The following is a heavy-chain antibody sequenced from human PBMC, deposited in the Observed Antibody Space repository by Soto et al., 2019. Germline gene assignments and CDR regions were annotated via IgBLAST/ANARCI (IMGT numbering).Heavy chain of an antibody. CDR1: AYTFTNYG. J-gene: IGHJ3*02. Sequence: QVQLVQSGAEVKKAGASVKVSCKASAYTFTNYGISWVRQAPGQGLEWMGWISGYNGNTNYAQKLQGRVTMTTETSASTAYMELRSLRSDDTAVYYCAVLGGVVVMSTAAFDIWGQGTMVSVSS. D-gene: IGHD3-16*02. CDR2: ISGYNGNT. CDR3: AVLGGVVVMSTAAFDI. V-gene: IGHV1-18*01.